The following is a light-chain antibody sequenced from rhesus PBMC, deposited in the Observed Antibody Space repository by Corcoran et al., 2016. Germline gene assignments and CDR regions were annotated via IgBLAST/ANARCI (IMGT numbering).Light chain of an antibody. V-gene: IGLV2-32*01. CDR3: CSYAGSLTFYI. Sequence: QAALTQPRSVSGSPGQSITITCPGTGSDIGGYNFYSWYQQHPGTAPKLMIYEDTRRPSGVSQRFSGSKSGNTASLTISGLQADDEADYFCCSYAGSLTFYIFGAGTRLTVL. CDR1: GSDIGGYNF. J-gene: IGLJ1*01. CDR2: EDT.